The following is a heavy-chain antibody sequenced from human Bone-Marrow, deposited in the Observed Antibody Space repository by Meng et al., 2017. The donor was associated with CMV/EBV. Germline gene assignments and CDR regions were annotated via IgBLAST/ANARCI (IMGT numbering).Heavy chain of an antibody. V-gene: IGHV1-69*10. CDR2: IIPILGIA. CDR1: TLGSYA. Sequence: TLGSYASSWGRQAPGQGLEWMGGIIPILGIANYAQKFQGRVTITADKSTSTAYMELSSLRSEDTAVYYCARASEWLRFNYYYYGMDVWGQGTTVTVSS. CDR3: ARASEWLRFNYYYYGMDV. J-gene: IGHJ6*02. D-gene: IGHD5-12*01.